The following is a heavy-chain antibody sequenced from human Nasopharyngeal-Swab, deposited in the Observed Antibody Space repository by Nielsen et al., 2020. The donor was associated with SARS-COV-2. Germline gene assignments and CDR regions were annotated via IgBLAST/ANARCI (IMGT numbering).Heavy chain of an antibody. CDR2: IYYSGST. V-gene: IGHV4-39*01. J-gene: IGHJ4*02. CDR1: GGSISSSSYY. CDR3: ARLTYTVTPDY. Sequence: SETLSLTCTVSGGSISSSSYYWGWIRQPPGKGLEWIGSIYYSGSTYYNPSLKSRVTISVDTSKNQFSLKLSSVTAADTAVYYCARLTYTVTPDYWGQVTLFTVS. D-gene: IGHD4-17*01.